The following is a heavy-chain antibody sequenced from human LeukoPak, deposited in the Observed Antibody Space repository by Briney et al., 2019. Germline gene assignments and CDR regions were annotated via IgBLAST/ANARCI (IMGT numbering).Heavy chain of an antibody. CDR1: GCSFSSYA. D-gene: IGHD3-9*01. Sequence: GVAVRLSYAASGCSFSSYAMSWVRQAPGKGLEWVSAISGSGGSTYYADSVKGRFTISRDNSKNTLFLQMNSLRAKDTAVYYCAKGRVRYFDRDAWFDPWGQGTLVTVSS. J-gene: IGHJ5*02. V-gene: IGHV3-23*01. CDR3: AKGRVRYFDRDAWFDP. CDR2: ISGSGGST.